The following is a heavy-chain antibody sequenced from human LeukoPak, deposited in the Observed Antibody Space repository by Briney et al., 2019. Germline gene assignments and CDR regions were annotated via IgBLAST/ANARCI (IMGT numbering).Heavy chain of an antibody. CDR2: IYHSGST. V-gene: IGHV4-30-2*01. J-gene: IGHJ3*02. CDR1: GGSISSGGYY. D-gene: IGHD6-6*01. CDR3: ARPYSSSSGPWDAFDI. Sequence: SETLSLTCTVSGGSISSGGYYWSWIRQPPGKGLEWIGYIYHSGSTYYNPSLKSRVTISVDRSKNQFSLKLSSVTAADTAVYYCARPYSSSSGPWDAFDIWGQGTMVTVSS.